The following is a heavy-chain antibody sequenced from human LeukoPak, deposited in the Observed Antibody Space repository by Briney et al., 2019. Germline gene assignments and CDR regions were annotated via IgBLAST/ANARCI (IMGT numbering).Heavy chain of an antibody. Sequence: ASVKVSCKASGYTFTSYDINWVRQATGQGLEWMGWMNPNSGNTGYAQKFQGRVTMTRNTSISTAYMELSSLRSEDTAVYYCATTRITMVRGVLDYWGQGTLVTVSS. J-gene: IGHJ4*02. CDR3: ATTRITMVRGVLDY. D-gene: IGHD3-10*01. CDR1: GYTFTSYD. CDR2: MNPNSGNT. V-gene: IGHV1-8*01.